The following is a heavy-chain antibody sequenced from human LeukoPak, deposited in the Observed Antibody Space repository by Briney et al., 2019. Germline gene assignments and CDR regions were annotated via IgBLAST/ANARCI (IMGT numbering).Heavy chain of an antibody. CDR2: ISSSSSYT. J-gene: IGHJ4*02. CDR1: GFTFSDYY. CDR3: ARVLRGGYSCGLYYFDY. V-gene: IGHV3-11*06. Sequence: GGSLRLSCAASGFTFSDYYMSWIRQAPGKGLEWVSYISSSSSYTSYADSVKGRFTISRDNAKDSLYLQMNSLRAEDTAVYYCARVLRGGYSCGLYYFDYWGQGTLVTVSS. D-gene: IGHD5-18*01.